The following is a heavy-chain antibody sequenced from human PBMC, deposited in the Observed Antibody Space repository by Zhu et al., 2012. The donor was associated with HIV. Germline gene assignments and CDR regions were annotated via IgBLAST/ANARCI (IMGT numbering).Heavy chain of an antibody. D-gene: IGHD3-22*01. CDR2: IYYSGTT. J-gene: IGHJ4*02. V-gene: IGHV4-39*01. CDR3: ARHTSGYYYFDY. CDR1: GGSISSSSYY. Sequence: QVQLQESGPRLVKPSETLSLTCTVSGGSISSSSYYWGWIRQPQGRAGVDWSIYYSGTTYYNPSLKSRVTISVDTSKNQFSLRLSSVTAADTAVYHCARHTSGYYYFDYWGQGTLVTVSS.